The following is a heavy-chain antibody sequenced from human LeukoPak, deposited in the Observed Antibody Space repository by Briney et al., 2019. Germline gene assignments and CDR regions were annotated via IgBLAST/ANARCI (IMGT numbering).Heavy chain of an antibody. CDR1: VYTLSELS. CDR3: ATGSLRLGEFSLGY. J-gene: IGHJ4*02. D-gene: IGHD3-16*02. Sequence: ASVNVSPKVSVYTLSELSMHWVRQAPGKGLEWMGGFDPEDGETVYAQRFQGRVTMTEDTSTDTAYMELSSLRSEDTAVYYCATGSLRLGEFSLGYWGQGTLVTVSS. CDR2: FDPEDGET. V-gene: IGHV1-24*01.